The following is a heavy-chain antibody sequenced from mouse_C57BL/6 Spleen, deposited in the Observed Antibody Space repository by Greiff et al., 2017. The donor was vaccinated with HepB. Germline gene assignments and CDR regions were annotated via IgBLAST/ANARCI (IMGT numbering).Heavy chain of an antibody. V-gene: IGHV1-82*01. J-gene: IGHJ2*01. CDR2: IYPGDGDT. CDR3: ARGLLGYYFDY. Sequence: VKLQQSGPELVKPGASVKISCKASGYAFSSSWMNWVKQRPGKGLEWIGRIYPGDGDTNYNGKFKGKATLTADKSSSTAYMQLSSLTSEDSAVYFCARGLLGYYFDYWGQGTTLTVSS. D-gene: IGHD3-1*01. CDR1: GYAFSSSW.